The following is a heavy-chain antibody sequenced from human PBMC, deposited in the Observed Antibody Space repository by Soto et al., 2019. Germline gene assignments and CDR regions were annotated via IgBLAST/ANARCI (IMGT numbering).Heavy chain of an antibody. CDR1: GGTFSSYA. CDR3: ASDRYSYGRDAFDI. J-gene: IGHJ3*02. D-gene: IGHD5-18*01. V-gene: IGHV1-69*12. Sequence: QVQLVQSGAEVKKPGSSVKVSCKASGGTFSSYAISWVRQAPGQGLEWTGGIIPIFGTANYAQKFQGRVTITADESTSTAYMELSSLRSEDTAVYYCASDRYSYGRDAFDIWGQGTMVTVSS. CDR2: IIPIFGTA.